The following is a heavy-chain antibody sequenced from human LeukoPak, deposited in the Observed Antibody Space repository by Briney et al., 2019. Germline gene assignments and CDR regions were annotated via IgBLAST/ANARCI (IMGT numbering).Heavy chain of an antibody. CDR2: IYYSGTT. Sequence: SETLSLTCAVYGGSFSGYYWSWIRQPPGKGLEWIGYIYYSGTTNYNPSLKSRVTIAVDTSKNQFSLKLSSVTAADTAVYYCARHSSLAHFGHWGQGSLVTVSS. V-gene: IGHV4-59*01. J-gene: IGHJ4*02. CDR3: ARHSSLAHFGH. CDR1: GGSFSGYY.